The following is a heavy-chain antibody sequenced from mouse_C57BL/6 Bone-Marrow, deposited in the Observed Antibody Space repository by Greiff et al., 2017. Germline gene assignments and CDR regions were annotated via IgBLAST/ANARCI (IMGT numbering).Heavy chain of an antibody. CDR2: IWWDDDK. CDR3: ARGTYYYDSSRFDY. CDR1: GFSLSTFGMG. Sequence: QVTLKVCGPGILQPSQTLSLTCSFSGFSLSTFGMGVGWIRQPSGKGLEWLAHIWWDDDKYYKPARKSRLTISKDTSKNQVFLKIANVDTADTATYYCARGTYYYDSSRFDYWGQGTTLTGSS. D-gene: IGHD1-1*01. J-gene: IGHJ2*01. V-gene: IGHV8-8*01.